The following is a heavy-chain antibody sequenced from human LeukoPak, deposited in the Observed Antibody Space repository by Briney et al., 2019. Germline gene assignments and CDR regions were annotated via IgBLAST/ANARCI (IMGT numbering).Heavy chain of an antibody. V-gene: IGHV4-59*01. CDR2: IYYSGST. Sequence: SETLSLTCTVSGGSISSYYWSWIRQPPGKGLEWIGYIYYSGSTNYNPPLKSRVTISVDTSKNQFSLKLSSVTAADTAVYYCASGIEYSSSKFDYWGQGTLVTVSS. J-gene: IGHJ4*02. CDR1: GGSISSYY. CDR3: ASGIEYSSSKFDY. D-gene: IGHD6-6*01.